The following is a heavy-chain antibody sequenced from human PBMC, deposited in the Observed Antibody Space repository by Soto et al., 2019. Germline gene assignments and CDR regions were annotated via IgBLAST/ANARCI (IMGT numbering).Heavy chain of an antibody. J-gene: IGHJ4*02. V-gene: IGHV3-23*01. CDR3: AKRPGSSNS. CDR2: ISRTGGST. Sequence: EVQLLESGGGLVQAGGSLRLSCAASGFAFTTYAMSWVRQAPGKVLEWVSSISRTGGSTFYADSVKGRFTISRDNSKNTLYLQLNSLRAEDTAVYYCAKRPGSSNSWGQGTLVTVSS. CDR1: GFAFTTYA.